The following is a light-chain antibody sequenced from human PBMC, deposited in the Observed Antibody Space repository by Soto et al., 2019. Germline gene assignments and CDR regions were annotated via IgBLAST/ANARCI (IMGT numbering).Light chain of an antibody. V-gene: IGLV7-43*01. CDR3: LLYYSGHVRL. Sequence: QAVVTQEPSLTVSPGGTVTLTCASSTGAVTSDYFPNWIQQKPGQTPRSLIYNTNNKYSWTPARFSGYLLGGKAALTLSDVQTEYEADYYCLLYYSGHVRLFGGGTKLTVL. J-gene: IGLJ2*01. CDR1: TGAVTSDYF. CDR2: NTN.